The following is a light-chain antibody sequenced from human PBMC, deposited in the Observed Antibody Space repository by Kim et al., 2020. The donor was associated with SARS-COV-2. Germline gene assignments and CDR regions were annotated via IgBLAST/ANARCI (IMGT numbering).Light chain of an antibody. V-gene: IGLV3-19*01. CDR3: NCRDSSGNHLV. CDR1: SLRNYY. CDR2: GEN. J-gene: IGLJ2*01. Sequence: SSELTQDPAVSVALGQTVRITCQGDSLRNYYASWYQQKPGQAPVFVIYGENNRPSGIPDRFSGSFSGNTASLTITGAQAEDDADYYCNCRDSSGNHLVFGGGTQLTVL.